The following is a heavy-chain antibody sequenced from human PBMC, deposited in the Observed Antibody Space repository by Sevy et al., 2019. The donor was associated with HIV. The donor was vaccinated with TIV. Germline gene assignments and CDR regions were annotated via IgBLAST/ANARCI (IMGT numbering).Heavy chain of an antibody. CDR2: TYHRSKWSS. V-gene: IGHV6-1*01. CDR1: GDSVSRNSVA. D-gene: IGHD3-3*01. Sequence: SQTLSLTCVISGDSVSRNSVAWNWIRQSPSRGLEWLGRTYHRSKWSSDYAASLGNRITINADTSKNHVSLQLKSVTPEDTAVYYCARDSPPHDFWPLIFDYWGQGPPVTVSS. J-gene: IGHJ4*02. CDR3: ARDSPPHDFWPLIFDY.